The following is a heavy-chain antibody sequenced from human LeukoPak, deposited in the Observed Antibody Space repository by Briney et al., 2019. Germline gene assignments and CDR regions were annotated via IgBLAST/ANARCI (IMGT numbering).Heavy chain of an antibody. V-gene: IGHV1-24*01. J-gene: IGHJ4*02. CDR1: GCTLTELS. CDR3: ATPRRFSGSYSLFY. D-gene: IGHD1-26*01. Sequence: ASVKVSCKVSGCTLTELSMHWVRQAPGKGLEWMGGFDPEDGETIYAQKFQGRVTMTEDTSTDTAYMELSSLRSEDTAVYYCATPRRFSGSYSLFYWGQGTLVTVSS. CDR2: FDPEDGET.